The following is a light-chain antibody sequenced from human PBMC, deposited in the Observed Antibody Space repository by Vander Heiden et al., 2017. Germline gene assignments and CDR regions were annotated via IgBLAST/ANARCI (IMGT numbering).Light chain of an antibody. CDR3: QQTYSTPLT. J-gene: IGKJ4*01. CDR1: QTISNY. Sequence: DIRMTQSPSTRSASVGDRLTITCRASQTISNYLSWYQQKPGKAPKLLIYDASSLQSGVPSRFSASGSGTDFTLTISSLQPEDFATYCCQQTYSTPLTFGAGTKVAIK. CDR2: DAS. V-gene: IGKV1-39*01.